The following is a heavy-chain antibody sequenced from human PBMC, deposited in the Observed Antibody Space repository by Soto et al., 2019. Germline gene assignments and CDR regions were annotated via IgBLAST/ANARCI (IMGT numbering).Heavy chain of an antibody. CDR2: IFSNDEK. Sequence: QVTLKESGPVLVKPTETLTLTCTVSGFSLSNARMGVSWIRQPPGKALEWLAHIFSNDEKSYSTSLKSRLTISKDTSKSQVVLTMTNMDPVDTATYYCARIWDDYVFELGGGFWFDPWGQGTLVTVSS. CDR3: ARIWDDYVFELGGGFWFDP. CDR1: GFSLSNARMG. J-gene: IGHJ5*02. D-gene: IGHD3-16*01. V-gene: IGHV2-26*01.